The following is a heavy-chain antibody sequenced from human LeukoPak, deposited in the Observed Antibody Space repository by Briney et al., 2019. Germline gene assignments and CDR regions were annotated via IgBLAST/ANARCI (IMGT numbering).Heavy chain of an antibody. CDR3: ARVSWSPDYDILTGYRYYMDV. V-gene: IGHV1-8*01. CDR1: GYTFTSYD. Sequence: ASVKVSCKASGYTFTSYDINWVRQATGQGLEWMGWMNPSSGNTGYAQKFQGRVTMTRNTSISTAYMELSSLRSEDTAVYYCARVSWSPDYDILTGYRYYMDVWGKGTTVTVSS. D-gene: IGHD3-9*01. J-gene: IGHJ6*03. CDR2: MNPSSGNT.